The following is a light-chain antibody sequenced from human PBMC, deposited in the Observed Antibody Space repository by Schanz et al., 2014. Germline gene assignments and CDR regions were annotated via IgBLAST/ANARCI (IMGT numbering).Light chain of an antibody. CDR1: QTISVW. V-gene: IGKV1-5*01. CDR2: DAS. J-gene: IGKJ3*01. CDR3: QQSYSPPFT. Sequence: DIQMTQSPATLSASVGDRVSLTCRANQTISVWLAWIQLKPGKAPKLLICDASNLETGVPSRFSGSGSGTDFTLTISSLQPEDFATYYCQQSYSPPFTFGPGTKVDIK.